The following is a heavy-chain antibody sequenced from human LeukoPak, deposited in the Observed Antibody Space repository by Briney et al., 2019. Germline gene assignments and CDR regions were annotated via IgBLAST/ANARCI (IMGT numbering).Heavy chain of an antibody. J-gene: IGHJ5*02. CDR3: ARRPDFRTNIIGA. D-gene: IGHD1-14*01. V-gene: IGHV1-2*02. Sequence: ASVKVSCKASGFTFTGYYLHWVRQAPGQGLEWMGWINPNSGGTNYAQRFQGRVTMTRDTSISTAYMELTRLRSDDTAVYYCARRPDFRTNIIGAWVQATLVIVSS. CDR2: INPNSGGT. CDR1: GFTFTGYY.